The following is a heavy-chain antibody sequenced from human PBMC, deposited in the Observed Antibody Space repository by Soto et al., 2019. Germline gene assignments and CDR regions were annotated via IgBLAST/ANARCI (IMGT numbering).Heavy chain of an antibody. CDR3: ARWGTTGGLDV. CDR1: GFTFRSYV. CDR2: TSYDGSNK. D-gene: IGHD3-16*01. Sequence: QVQLVESGGGVVQPGTSLRLSCVGSGFTFRSYVIHWVRQAPGKGLEWVALTSYDGSNKVYGDSVKGRFTISRDNSRNTVELQMDSLRREDTALYYFARWGTTGGLDVWGQGTLVYVSS. V-gene: IGHV3-33*05. J-gene: IGHJ1*01.